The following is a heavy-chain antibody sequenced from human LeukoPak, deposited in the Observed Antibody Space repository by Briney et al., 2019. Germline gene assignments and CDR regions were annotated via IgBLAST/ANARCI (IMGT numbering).Heavy chain of an antibody. CDR2: INHSGST. CDR3: ARVVGKYSSSWYY. J-gene: IGHJ4*02. V-gene: IGHV4-34*01. Sequence: SETLSLTCAVYGGSFSRYSWSWIRQPPGKGLEWIGEINHSGSTNYNPSLKGRVTISVDTSKNQFSLKLRSVTAADTAVYYCARVVGKYSSSWYYWGQGTLVAVSS. CDR1: GGSFSRYS. D-gene: IGHD6-13*01.